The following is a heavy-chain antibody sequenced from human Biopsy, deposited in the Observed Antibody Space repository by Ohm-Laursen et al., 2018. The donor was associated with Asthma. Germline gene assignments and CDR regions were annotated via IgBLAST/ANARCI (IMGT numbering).Heavy chain of an antibody. V-gene: IGHV3-53*01. CDR3: ARGDSSGWSQYYFDY. J-gene: IGHJ4*02. CDR2: IYSGGTS. D-gene: IGHD6-19*01. Sequence: GSLRLSCTAPGFTVSRDYMFWVRQAPGKGLEWVSVIYSGGTSHTADSVRGRFTISRDYSKNTLYLQMHSLRAEDTAVYYCARGDSSGWSQYYFDYWGRGTLVTVSS. CDR1: GFTVSRDY.